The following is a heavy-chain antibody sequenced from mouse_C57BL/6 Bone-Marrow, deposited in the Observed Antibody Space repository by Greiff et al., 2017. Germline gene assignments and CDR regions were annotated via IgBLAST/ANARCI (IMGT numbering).Heavy chain of an antibody. CDR3: AIIYYGIYYAMDY. CDR2: IYIGNGYT. V-gene: IGHV1-58*01. CDR1: GYTFTSYC. J-gene: IGHJ4*01. Sequence: VVGPGSSVKMSCKPSGYTFTSYCINWVKQRPGQGLEWIGYIYIGNGYTEYNEKFKGKATLTSDTSSSTAYMQLSSLTSEDSAIYFCAIIYYGIYYAMDYWGQGTSVTVSS. D-gene: IGHD2-1*01.